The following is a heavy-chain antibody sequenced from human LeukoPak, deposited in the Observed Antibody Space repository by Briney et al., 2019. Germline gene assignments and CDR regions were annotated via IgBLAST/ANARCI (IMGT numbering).Heavy chain of an antibody. CDR1: GYTFTNNY. D-gene: IGHD3-22*01. Sequence: GSSVKVSCKACGYTFTNNYMHSVRQAPGQGPEWMGVINPGGGSITYAQMFQGRVTMTGDMSTSTVYMELSSLRSEDTSVYYCARGRHYYESSDYYYEGDAFDVWGQGTMVTVSS. J-gene: IGHJ3*01. CDR2: INPGGGSI. CDR3: ARGRHYYESSDYYYEGDAFDV. V-gene: IGHV1-46*01.